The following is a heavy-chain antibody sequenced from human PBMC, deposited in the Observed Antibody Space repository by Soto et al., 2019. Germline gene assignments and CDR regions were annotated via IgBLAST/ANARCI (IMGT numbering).Heavy chain of an antibody. CDR3: ARVAVEEGSHLVVWWFDP. D-gene: IGHD3-16*01. CDR1: GYTFTSYY. V-gene: IGHV1-46*01. J-gene: IGHJ5*02. Sequence: QVQLVQSGAEVKKPGASVKVSCKASGYTFTSYYMHWVRQAPGQGLEWMGIINPSGGSTSYAQKFQGRVTITRDTSTSTVYMELSSLRSEDTAVYYCARVAVEEGSHLVVWWFDPWGQGTLVTVSS. CDR2: INPSGGST.